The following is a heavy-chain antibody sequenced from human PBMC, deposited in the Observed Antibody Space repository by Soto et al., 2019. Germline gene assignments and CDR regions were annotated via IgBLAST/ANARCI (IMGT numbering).Heavy chain of an antibody. D-gene: IGHD2-2*01. Sequence: SETLSLTCAVSGGSISSGGYSWSWIRQPPGKGLEWIGYIYHSGSTYYNPSLKSRVTISVDRSKNQFSLKLSSVTAADTAVYYCARGAEGDCSSTSCYGGDYYYGMDVWGQGTTVTVSS. CDR1: GGSISSGGYS. J-gene: IGHJ6*02. CDR2: IYHSGST. CDR3: ARGAEGDCSSTSCYGGDYYYGMDV. V-gene: IGHV4-30-2*01.